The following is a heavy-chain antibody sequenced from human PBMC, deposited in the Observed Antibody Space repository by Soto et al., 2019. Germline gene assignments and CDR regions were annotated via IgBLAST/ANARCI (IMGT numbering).Heavy chain of an antibody. V-gene: IGHV4-59*08. CDR3: ARAYTSGDYMDV. Sequence: SETLSLTCTVSGVSVSSYYWTWIRQPPGKTLEWIGYVSYSGSINYNPSLRSRVTISVDASKNQFSLKLNSVTAEGAAVYHCARAYTSGDYMDVWGKGTTVTVSS. D-gene: IGHD3-10*01. CDR2: VSYSGSI. J-gene: IGHJ6*03. CDR1: GVSVSSYY.